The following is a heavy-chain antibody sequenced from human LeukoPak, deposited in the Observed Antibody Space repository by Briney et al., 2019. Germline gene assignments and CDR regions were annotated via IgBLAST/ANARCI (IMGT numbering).Heavy chain of an antibody. CDR1: GFTFGDYA. Sequence: GGSLTLSSTAAGFTFGDYAMSWVRQAPGKGLEWVSFIRSKAYGGTTEYAASVKGRFTISRDDSKSIAYLQMNSLKTEDTAVYYCTRRRVAYSSGWYLDYWGQGALLTVSS. J-gene: IGHJ4*02. V-gene: IGHV3-49*04. CDR3: TRRRVAYSSGWYLDY. CDR2: IRSKAYGGTT. D-gene: IGHD6-19*01.